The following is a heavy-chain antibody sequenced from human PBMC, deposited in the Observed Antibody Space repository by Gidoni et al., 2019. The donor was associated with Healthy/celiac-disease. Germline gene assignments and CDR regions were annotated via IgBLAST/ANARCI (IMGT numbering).Heavy chain of an antibody. V-gene: IGHV3-48*02. J-gene: IGHJ3*02. Sequence: EVQLVESGGGLVQPGGSLRLSCAASGFTFSSYSMNWVRQAPGKGLEWFSYISSSSSTIYYADSVKGRFTISRDNAKNSLYLQMNSLRDEDTAVYYCAREIPKGYYYDSSGYYRDAFDIWGQGTMVTVSS. CDR3: AREIPKGYYYDSSGYYRDAFDI. D-gene: IGHD3-22*01. CDR2: ISSSSSTI. CDR1: GFTFSSYS.